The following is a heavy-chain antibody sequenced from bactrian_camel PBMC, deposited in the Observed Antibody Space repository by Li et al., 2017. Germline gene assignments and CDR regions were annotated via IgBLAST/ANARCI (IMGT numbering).Heavy chain of an antibody. V-gene: IGHV3S53*01. CDR1: GYTYT. Sequence: VQLVESGGGSVPTGGSLRRSCLSSGYTYTMAWFRQAPGKEREGVASIDSERRTTYADSVKGRLTISRDNAKNTLYLQLNSLKTEDTAMYYCTKDVYDVQVTHYPGVCSQGTQVTVS. J-gene: IGHJ4*01. D-gene: IGHD2*01. CDR2: IDSERRT.